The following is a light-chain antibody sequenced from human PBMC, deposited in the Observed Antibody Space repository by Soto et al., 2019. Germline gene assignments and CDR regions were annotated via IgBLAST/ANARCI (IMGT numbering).Light chain of an antibody. V-gene: IGKV4-1*01. CDR1: QTIFYSSNRKDY. Sequence: DIVMTQSPDSLAVSLGERATINCRSSQTIFYSSNRKDYLAWYQQKPGQPPRVLIYWASTRESGVPDRFSGSGSGSDFTLTSSSLQAEDVAVYYCHQYSSSPGMFGQGTKVEIK. CDR2: WAS. J-gene: IGKJ1*01. CDR3: HQYSSSPGM.